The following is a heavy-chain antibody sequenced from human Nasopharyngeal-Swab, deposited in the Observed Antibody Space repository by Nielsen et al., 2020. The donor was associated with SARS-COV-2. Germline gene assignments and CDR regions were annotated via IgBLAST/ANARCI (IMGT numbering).Heavy chain of an antibody. V-gene: IGHV3-33*05. Sequence: RPVPGTGLEWVAVISYDGSNKYYAGSVKGRFTISRDNSKNTLYLQMNSLRAEDTAVYYCARESSWPKGGFDYWGQGTLVTVSS. J-gene: IGHJ4*02. CDR3: ARESSWPKGGFDY. CDR2: ISYDGSNK. D-gene: IGHD2-15*01.